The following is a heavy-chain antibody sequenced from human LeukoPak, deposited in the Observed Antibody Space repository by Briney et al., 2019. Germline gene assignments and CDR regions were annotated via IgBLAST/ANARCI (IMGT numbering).Heavy chain of an antibody. CDR3: ARERNWNSHLYYYYMDV. D-gene: IGHD1-7*01. Sequence: GASVKVSCKASGGTFSSYAISWVRQAPGQGLEWMGRIILIFGTANYAQKFQGRVTITTDESTSTAYMELSSLRSEDTAVYYCARERNWNSHLYYYYMDVWGKGTTVTVSS. V-gene: IGHV1-69*05. J-gene: IGHJ6*03. CDR1: GGTFSSYA. CDR2: IILIFGTA.